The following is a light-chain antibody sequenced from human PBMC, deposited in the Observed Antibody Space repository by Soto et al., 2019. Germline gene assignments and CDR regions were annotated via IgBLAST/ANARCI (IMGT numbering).Light chain of an antibody. CDR1: QSVSSSY. CDR2: GAS. J-gene: IGKJ4*01. V-gene: IGKV3-20*01. Sequence: EIVLTQSPGTLSLSPGERATLSCRASQSVSSSYLAWYQQKPGQAPRLLIYGASSRAAGIPNRFSGSGSETDFTLTISRLEPEDCAVYYCQHDGNSPLTFGGGTKVEIK. CDR3: QHDGNSPLT.